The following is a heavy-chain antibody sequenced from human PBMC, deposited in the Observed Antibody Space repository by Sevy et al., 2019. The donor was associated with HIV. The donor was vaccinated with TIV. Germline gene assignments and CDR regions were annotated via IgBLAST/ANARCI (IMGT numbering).Heavy chain of an antibody. V-gene: IGHV3-30*03. CDR3: ARDGESLLYFEDSSRRFGIDF. D-gene: IGHD2-15*01. CDR1: GFTFSSFS. Sequence: GGSLRLSCAASGFTFSSFSMPWVRQAPGKGLEWVTVVSFDDTIKHYADSVKGRFTISRDSSTRVVYLQMNSLRPADTAVYYCARDGESLLYFEDSSRRFGIDFWGKGTMVTVSS. CDR2: VSFDDTIK. J-gene: IGHJ4*02.